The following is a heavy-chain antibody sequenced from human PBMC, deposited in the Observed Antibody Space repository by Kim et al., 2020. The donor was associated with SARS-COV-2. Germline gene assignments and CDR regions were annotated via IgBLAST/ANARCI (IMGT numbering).Heavy chain of an antibody. V-gene: IGHV4-39*01. CDR1: GGSISSSSYY. CDR3: ARQGLTMVRGVTHNWFDP. D-gene: IGHD3-10*01. J-gene: IGHJ5*02. Sequence: SETLSLTCTVSGGSISSSSYYWGWIRQPPGKGLEWIGSIYYSGSTYYNPSLKSRVTISVDTSKNQFSLKLSSVTAADTAVYYCARQGLTMVRGVTHNWFDPWGQGTLVTVSS. CDR2: IYYSGST.